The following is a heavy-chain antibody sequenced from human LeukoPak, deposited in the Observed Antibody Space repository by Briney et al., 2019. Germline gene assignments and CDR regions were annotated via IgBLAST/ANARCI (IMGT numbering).Heavy chain of an antibody. CDR2: IRSKAYGGTT. CDR3: TRYSSSSGTDY. D-gene: IGHD6-6*01. V-gene: IGHV3-49*03. J-gene: IGHJ4*02. CDR1: GFTFGDYA. Sequence: PGRSLRLSCTASGFTFGDYAMSWFRQAPGKGLEWVGFIRSKAYGGTTEYAASVKGRFTISRDDSKSIAYLQMYSLKTEDTAVYYCTRYSSSSGTDYWGQGTLVTVSS.